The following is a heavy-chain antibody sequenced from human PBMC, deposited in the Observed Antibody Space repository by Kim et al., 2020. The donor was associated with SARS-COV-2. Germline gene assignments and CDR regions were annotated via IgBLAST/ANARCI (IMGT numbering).Heavy chain of an antibody. D-gene: IGHD3-9*01. V-gene: IGHV1-3*01. CDR3: ARGPSLTGYHNFDY. J-gene: IGHJ4*02. Sequence: SQKFQGRVTITRDTSASTAYMELSSLRSEATAVYYCARGPSLTGYHNFDYWGQGTLVTVSS.